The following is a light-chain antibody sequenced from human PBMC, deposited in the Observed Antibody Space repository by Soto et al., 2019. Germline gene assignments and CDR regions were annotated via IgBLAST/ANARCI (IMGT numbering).Light chain of an antibody. V-gene: IGLV2-8*01. CDR3: SSYAGTNNLI. J-gene: IGLJ2*01. CDR2: EVS. CDR1: SSDVGGHNY. Sequence: QSVLTQSPSASGSPGQSVTISCTGTSSDVGGHNYVSWYQQHPGKAPKLMIYEVSKRPSGVPDRFSGSKSGNTASLTVSGLLAEDEADYYCSSYAGTNNLIFGGGTKLTVL.